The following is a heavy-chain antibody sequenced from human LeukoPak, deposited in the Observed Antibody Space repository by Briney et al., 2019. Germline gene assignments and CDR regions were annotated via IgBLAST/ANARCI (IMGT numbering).Heavy chain of an antibody. J-gene: IGHJ4*02. Sequence: PSETLSLTCTVSGGSISSSSYYWGWIRQPPGKGLEWIGSIYYSGSTYYNPSLKSRVTISVDTSKNQFSLKLSSVTAADTAVYYCAILNLQPRGVATIRTVDDYWGQGTLVTVSS. CDR2: IYYSGST. CDR3: AILNLQPRGVATIRTVDDY. V-gene: IGHV4-39*01. CDR1: GGSISSSSYY. D-gene: IGHD5-12*01.